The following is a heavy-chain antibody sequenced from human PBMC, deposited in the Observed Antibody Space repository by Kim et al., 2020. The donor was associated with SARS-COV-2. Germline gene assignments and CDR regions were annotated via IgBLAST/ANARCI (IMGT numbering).Heavy chain of an antibody. Sequence: YADSVKGRFTISRDNSKNTLYLQMNSLRAEDTAVYYCATEHSGRYFARFDYWGREPWSPSPQ. CDR3: ATEHSGRYFARFDY. D-gene: IGHD1-26*01. J-gene: IGHJ4*02. V-gene: IGHV3-30*02.